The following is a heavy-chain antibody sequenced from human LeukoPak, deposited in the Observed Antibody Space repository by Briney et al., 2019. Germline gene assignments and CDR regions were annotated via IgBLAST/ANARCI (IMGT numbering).Heavy chain of an antibody. CDR1: DDSIRNYY. Sequence: PSETLSLTCSVSDDSIRNYYWNWVRQPPGKGLEWIGYIYYTGSTNYNPSLKSRVTMSVDTSKNQFSLKLSSVTAADTAVYYGARPRYGSGSLDSWGQGTLVTVSS. D-gene: IGHD3-10*01. J-gene: IGHJ4*02. CDR3: ARPRYGSGSLDS. V-gene: IGHV4-59*12. CDR2: IYYTGST.